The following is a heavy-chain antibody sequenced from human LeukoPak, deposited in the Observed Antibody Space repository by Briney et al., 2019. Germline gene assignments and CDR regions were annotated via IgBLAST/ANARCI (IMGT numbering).Heavy chain of an antibody. CDR1: GYSISSGYY. V-gene: IGHV4-38-2*01. D-gene: IGHD6-13*01. J-gene: IGHJ4*02. CDR3: ASPIAAQYYFDY. CDR2: IYHSGST. Sequence: SETLSLTCAVSGYSISSGYYWGWIRQPPGKGLEWIGSIYHSGSTYYNPSLKSRVNISVDTSKNQFSLKLSSVTAADTAVYYCASPIAAQYYFDYWGQGTLVTVSS.